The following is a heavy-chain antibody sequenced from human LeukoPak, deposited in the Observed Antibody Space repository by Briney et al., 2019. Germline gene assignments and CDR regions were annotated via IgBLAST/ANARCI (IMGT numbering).Heavy chain of an antibody. CDR1: DYSISSAYY. CDR2: IYHSGRT. Sequence: PSETLSLTCAVSDYSISSAYYWGWIRQPPGKGLAWIGSIYHSGRTYYNPSLQSRVTISADTSKNQFSSKLTSVTAGDTAIYYCARKKRFLDPFDLWGQGTLVTVSS. V-gene: IGHV4-38-2*01. J-gene: IGHJ5*02. CDR3: ARKKRFLDPFDL. D-gene: IGHD3-3*01.